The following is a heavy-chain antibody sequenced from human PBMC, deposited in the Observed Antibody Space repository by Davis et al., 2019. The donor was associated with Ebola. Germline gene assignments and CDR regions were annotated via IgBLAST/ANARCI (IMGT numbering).Heavy chain of an antibody. CDR3: ARGNRITFGGVIVKGDY. D-gene: IGHD3-16*02. Sequence: ASVKVSCKASGYTFTGYYMHWVRQAPGQGLEWMGWINPNSGGTNYAQKFQGWVTMTRDTSISTAYMELSRLRSDDTAVYYCARGNRITFGGVIVKGDYWGQGTLVTVSS. V-gene: IGHV1-2*04. CDR1: GYTFTGYY. CDR2: INPNSGGT. J-gene: IGHJ4*02.